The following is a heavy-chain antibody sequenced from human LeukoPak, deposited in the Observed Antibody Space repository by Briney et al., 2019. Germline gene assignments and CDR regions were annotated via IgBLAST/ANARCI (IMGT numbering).Heavy chain of an antibody. Sequence: SETLSLTCTVSGGSISSYYWSWIRQPPGRGLEWIGYIDYSGSTNYNPSLKSRVTISVDTSKNRFSLKLSSVTAADTAVYYCAGGYKYAYYYYYYMDVSGKGTTVTVSS. V-gene: IGHV4-59*01. CDR2: IDYSGST. CDR3: AGGYKYAYYYYYYMDV. J-gene: IGHJ6*03. CDR1: GGSISSYY. D-gene: IGHD5-24*01.